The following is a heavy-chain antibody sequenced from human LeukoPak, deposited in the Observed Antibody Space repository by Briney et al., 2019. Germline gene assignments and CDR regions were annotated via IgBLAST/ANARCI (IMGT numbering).Heavy chain of an antibody. CDR3: AGNQLKAAVFGGWFDP. J-gene: IGHJ5*02. CDR1: GFTFSNSA. V-gene: IGHV3-64*04. Sequence: GGSLRLSCSASGFTFSNSAMHWVRQAPGRGLDYLSAITTDAGGTFYADSVKGRFTISRDNSKNTLYLQMNSLRAEDTAVYYCAGNQLKAAVFGGWFDPWGQGTLVTVSS. D-gene: IGHD1-14*01. CDR2: ITTDAGGT.